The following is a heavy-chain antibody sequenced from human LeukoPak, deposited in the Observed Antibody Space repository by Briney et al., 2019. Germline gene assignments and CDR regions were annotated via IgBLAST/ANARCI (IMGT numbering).Heavy chain of an antibody. V-gene: IGHV4-59*01. D-gene: IGHD3-9*01. CDR1: GGSISSYY. CDR3: ARTSGYSYGYGYDILTGYPQ. J-gene: IGHJ4*02. Sequence: SETLSLTCTVSGGSISSYYWSWIRQPPGKGLEWIGYIYYSGSTNYNPSLKSRVTISVDTSKNQFSLKLSSVTAADTAVYHCARTSGYSYGYGYDILTGYPQWGQGTLVTVSS. CDR2: IYYSGST.